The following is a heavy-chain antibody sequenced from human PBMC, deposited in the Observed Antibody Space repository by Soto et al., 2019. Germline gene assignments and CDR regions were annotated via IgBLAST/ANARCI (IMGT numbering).Heavy chain of an antibody. CDR1: GFTFSSYA. Sequence: EVQLVESGGGLVQPGGSLRLSCAASGFTFSSYAMHWVRQAPGKGLEYVSAISSNGGSTYYANSVKGRFTISRDNSKNTLYLQKGSLRAEDMAVYYCARGRSGYEFDYWGQGTLVTVSS. CDR2: ISSNGGST. V-gene: IGHV3-64*01. J-gene: IGHJ4*02. D-gene: IGHD5-12*01. CDR3: ARGRSGYEFDY.